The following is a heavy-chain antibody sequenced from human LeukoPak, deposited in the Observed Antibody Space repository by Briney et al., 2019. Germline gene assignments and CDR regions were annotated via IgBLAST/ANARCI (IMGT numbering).Heavy chain of an antibody. J-gene: IGHJ4*02. CDR2: INPSGGST. V-gene: IGHV1-46*01. Sequence: GASVKVSCKASGYTFTSYYMHWVRQAPGQGLEWMGIINPSGGSTSYAQEFQGRVTMTRDMSTSTVYMELSSLRSEDTAVYYCAREGKDIVVVPAYTYWGQGTLVTVSS. CDR1: GYTFTSYY. CDR3: AREGKDIVVVPAYTY. D-gene: IGHD2-2*01.